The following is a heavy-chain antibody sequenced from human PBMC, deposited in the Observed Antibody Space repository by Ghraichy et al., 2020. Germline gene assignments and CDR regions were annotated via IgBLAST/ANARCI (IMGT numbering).Heavy chain of an antibody. D-gene: IGHD1-26*01. CDR2: ISDSGGST. J-gene: IGHJ4*02. V-gene: IGHV3-23*01. CDR3: AKGGGSYSEPGFDY. CDR1: GFTFSSYA. Sequence: GGSLRLSCAASGFTFSSYAMSWVRQAPGKGLEWVSAISDSGGSTYCADSVKGRFTISRDNSKNTLYLQMNSLRAEDTAVYYCAKGGGSYSEPGFDYWGQGTLVTVSS.